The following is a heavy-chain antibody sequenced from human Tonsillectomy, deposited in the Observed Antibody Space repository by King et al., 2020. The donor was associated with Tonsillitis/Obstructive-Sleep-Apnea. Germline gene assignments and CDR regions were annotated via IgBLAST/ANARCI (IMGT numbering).Heavy chain of an antibody. CDR2: ISWSSDSI. CDR3: AKGGGPWTYQGFDI. CDR1: GFTFDDYA. D-gene: IGHD1-7*01. V-gene: IGHV3-9*01. J-gene: IGHJ3*02. Sequence: VQLVESGGGLVQPGRSLRLSCAASGFTFDDYAMHWVRQAPGKGLEWVSGISWSSDSIDYAGSLKGRFIISRENAKKSLYLQMNSLRAEDTALYYCAKGGGPWTYQGFDIWGQGTMVTVSS.